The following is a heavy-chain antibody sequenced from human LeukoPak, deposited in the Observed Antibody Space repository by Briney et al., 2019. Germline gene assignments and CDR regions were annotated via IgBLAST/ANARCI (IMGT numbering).Heavy chain of an antibody. V-gene: IGHV1-8*01. D-gene: IGHD2-2*01. Sequence: GASVTVSCKASGYAFTSHDSNWVRQASGQGPEWMGWINPRTGDRGYAQKFQGRVTITRSTSMNTAYMELSSLRSEDTAVYYCTRHTSPTFDYWGQGTLVTVSS. J-gene: IGHJ4*02. CDR2: INPRTGDR. CDR1: GYAFTSHD. CDR3: TRHTSPTFDY.